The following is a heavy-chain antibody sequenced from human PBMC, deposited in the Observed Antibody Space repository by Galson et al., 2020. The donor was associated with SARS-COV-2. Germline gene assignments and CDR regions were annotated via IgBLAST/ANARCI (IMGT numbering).Heavy chain of an antibody. CDR1: GASVSSNSAA. CDR2: TYYRSKWYN. CDR3: ARDHYDSSGSPFDY. Sequence: SQTLSLTCAISGASVSSNSAAWNWIRQSSSRGLEWLGRTYYRSKWYNDYEVSVKSRITINPDTSKNQFSLQLNSVTPEDTAVYYCARDHYDSSGSPFDYWGQGTLVTVSS. V-gene: IGHV6-1*01. D-gene: IGHD3-22*01. J-gene: IGHJ4*02.